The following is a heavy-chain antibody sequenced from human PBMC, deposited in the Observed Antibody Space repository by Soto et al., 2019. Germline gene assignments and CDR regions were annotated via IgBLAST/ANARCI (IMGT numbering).Heavy chain of an antibody. J-gene: IGHJ6*03. CDR2: MNPNSGNT. V-gene: IGHV1-8*01. Sequence: ASVKVSCKASGYTFTSYDINWVRQATGQGLEWMGWMNPNSGNTGYAQKFQGRVTMTRNTSISTAYMELSSLRSEDTAVYYCARGSAGNRGLYDYIWGSYRDYYYMDVWGKGTTVTVSS. D-gene: IGHD3-16*02. CDR3: ARGSAGNRGLYDYIWGSYRDYYYMDV. CDR1: GYTFTSYD.